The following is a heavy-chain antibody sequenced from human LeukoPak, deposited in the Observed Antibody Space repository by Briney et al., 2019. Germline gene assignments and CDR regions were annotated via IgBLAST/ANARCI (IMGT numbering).Heavy chain of an antibody. J-gene: IGHJ6*02. CDR3: ARSMVRGVGYGYHYVMDV. CDR2: IIPILGIA. Sequence: ASVKVSCKASGGTFSSYAISWVRQAPGQGLEWMGRIIPILGIANYAQKFQGRVTITADKSTSTAYMELSSLRSEDTAVYYCARSMVRGVGYGYHYVMDVWGQGTTVTVSS. D-gene: IGHD3-10*01. V-gene: IGHV1-69*04. CDR1: GGTFSSYA.